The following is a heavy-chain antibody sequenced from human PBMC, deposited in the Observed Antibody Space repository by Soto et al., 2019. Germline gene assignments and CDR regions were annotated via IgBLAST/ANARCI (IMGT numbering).Heavy chain of an antibody. CDR3: AKEYCDSSRCYLPDY. V-gene: IGHV1-18*01. J-gene: IGHJ4*02. D-gene: IGHD2-2*01. Sequence: QVQLVQSGAEVKEPGASVKVSCKASGYIFTTFGISWVRQAPGQGLEWMGWIDPKNGNTKDAQKFQGRVTMTTDTSTSTAYMEVRSLRSDDTAVYYCAKEYCDSSRCYLPDYWGQGALVTVSS. CDR1: GYIFTTFG. CDR2: IDPKNGNT.